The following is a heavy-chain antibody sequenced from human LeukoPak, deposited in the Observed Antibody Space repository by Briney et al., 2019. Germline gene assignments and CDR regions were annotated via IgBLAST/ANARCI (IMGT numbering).Heavy chain of an antibody. CDR3: ANESVVDSSNDY. V-gene: IGHV3-23*01. D-gene: IGHD6-13*01. CDR2: ISGSGDST. J-gene: IGHJ4*02. Sequence: GGSLRLSCAASGFPFSNFAMSWVRQAPGKGLEWVSAISGSGDSTYYADSVKGRFTISRDNSKNTLYLQLNSLRAEDTALYYCANESVVDSSNDYWGQGTLVTVSS. CDR1: GFPFSNFA.